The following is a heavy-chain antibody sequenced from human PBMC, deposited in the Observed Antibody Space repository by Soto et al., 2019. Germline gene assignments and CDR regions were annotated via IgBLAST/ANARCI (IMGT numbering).Heavy chain of an antibody. CDR2: IYWDDDK. D-gene: IGHD3-16*01. CDR3: SQRPLGGAAFDD. Sequence: QITLKESGPTLVKPTQTLTLTCTFSGFSLTTSGVAVGWIRQPPGKALEWLALIYWDDDKRYSPSLRSRLTITKDTSKRQVVLTMTNMDPVDTATYDCSQRPLGGAAFDDWGQGTLVAVSS. V-gene: IGHV2-5*02. CDR1: GFSLTTSGVA. J-gene: IGHJ4*02.